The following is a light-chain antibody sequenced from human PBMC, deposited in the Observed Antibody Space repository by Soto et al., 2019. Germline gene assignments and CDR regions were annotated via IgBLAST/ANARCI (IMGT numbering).Light chain of an antibody. CDR2: DAS. Sequence: DIQITQSPSTLSASVGDRVTITCRASQSVTSWLAWYQQKPGKAPNLLIYDASSLQSGVPSRFSGSGSGTEFTLTISSLQPDDSATYYCQQYNSHDDIAFGRGTKLEIK. CDR1: QSVTSW. V-gene: IGKV1-5*01. CDR3: QQYNSHDDIA. J-gene: IGKJ4*01.